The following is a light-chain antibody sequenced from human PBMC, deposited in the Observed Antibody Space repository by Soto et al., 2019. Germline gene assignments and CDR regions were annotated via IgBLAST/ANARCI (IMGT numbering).Light chain of an antibody. CDR3: QELNSYPRT. V-gene: IGKV1-9*01. CDR2: GAS. CDR1: QGISTY. J-gene: IGKJ1*01. Sequence: IQLTQSPSFLSASIGYRVTITCRSSQGISTYLAWYQQKPGKAPKNLIYGASTLQSGVPSRFSGGGSGTEFTLTISSLQHEDFATYYCQELNSYPRTFGQGTKVDIK.